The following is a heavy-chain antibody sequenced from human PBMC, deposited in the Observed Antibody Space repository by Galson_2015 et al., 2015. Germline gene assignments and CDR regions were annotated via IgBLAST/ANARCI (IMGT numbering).Heavy chain of an antibody. D-gene: IGHD3-10*01. CDR1: GGSITRGSYS. V-gene: IGHV4-30-2*01. Sequence: TLSLACVVSGGSITRGSYSWSWSRQPPGQGLEWIGYIYQSGSAYYKPALTSRVTISIYRSNNQFSLKLSYVTAADTAVYYCASTIGDLSYYYYYMDVWGKGTTVTVSS. CDR2: IYQSGSA. J-gene: IGHJ6*03. CDR3: ASTIGDLSYYYYYMDV.